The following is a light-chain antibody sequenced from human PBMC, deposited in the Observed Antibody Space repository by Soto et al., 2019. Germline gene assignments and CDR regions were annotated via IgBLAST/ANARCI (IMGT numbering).Light chain of an antibody. CDR3: KKYNSAPWT. Sequence: DTQMTQSPSSPSASVGDRVTITSRAIQGISDYLVWYQQKLGKVPKILIYAASTLQSGIPSLLSRSGSGTHFTLTIKNQQPEDVVTYYFKKYNSAPWTFGKGTEVDIK. CDR2: AAS. J-gene: IGKJ1*01. CDR1: QGISDY. V-gene: IGKV1-27*01.